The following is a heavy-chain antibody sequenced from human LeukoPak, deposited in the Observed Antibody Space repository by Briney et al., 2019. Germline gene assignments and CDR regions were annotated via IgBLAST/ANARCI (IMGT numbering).Heavy chain of an antibody. Sequence: YADSVKGRFTISRDNSKNTLYLQMNSLRAEDTAVYYCVREAAATLFDYWGQGTLVTVSS. J-gene: IGHJ4*02. CDR3: VREAAATLFDY. D-gene: IGHD1-26*01. V-gene: IGHV3-30*03.